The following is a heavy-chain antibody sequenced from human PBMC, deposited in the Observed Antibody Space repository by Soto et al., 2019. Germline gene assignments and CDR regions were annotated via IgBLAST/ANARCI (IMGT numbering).Heavy chain of an antibody. D-gene: IGHD2-15*01. CDR2: INHSGST. J-gene: IGHJ4*02. V-gene: IGHV4-34*01. CDR3: ARHHDEYEGVAVAASWDY. Sequence: SETLSLTCAVYGGSFSGYYWSWIREPPGKGLEWIGEINHSGSTNYNPSLKSRVTISVDTSKNQFSLKLSSVTAADTAVYYCARHHDEYEGVAVAASWDYWGQGTLVTVS. CDR1: GGSFSGYY.